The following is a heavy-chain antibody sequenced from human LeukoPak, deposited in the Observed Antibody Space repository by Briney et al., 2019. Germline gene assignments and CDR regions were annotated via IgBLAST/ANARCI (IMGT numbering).Heavy chain of an antibody. V-gene: IGHV4-4*02. J-gene: IGHJ5*02. D-gene: IGHD3-10*01. CDR2: IFHSGST. CDR3: ARVGVMNWFDP. Sequence: SGTLSLTCAVSGGSISSSNWWTWVRQPPGKGLEWIGEIFHSGSTNYNPSLKSRVTISVDTSKNQFSLKLSSVTAADTAVYYCARVGVMNWFDPWGQGTLVTVSS. CDR1: GGSISSSNW.